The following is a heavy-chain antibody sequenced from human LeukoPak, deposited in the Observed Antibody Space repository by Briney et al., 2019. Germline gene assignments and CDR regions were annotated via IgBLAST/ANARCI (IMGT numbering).Heavy chain of an antibody. V-gene: IGHV3-30*18. D-gene: IGHD6-19*01. CDR3: AKERTSGWPSFDY. J-gene: IGHJ4*02. CDR1: GFTFSSYG. CDR2: ISYDGSNK. Sequence: GGSLRLSCAASGFTFSSYGMHWVRQAPGKGLEWVAVISYDGSNKYYADSVKGRFTISRDNSKNTLYLQMSSLRVEDTAVYYCAKERTSGWPSFDYWGQGTLVTVSS.